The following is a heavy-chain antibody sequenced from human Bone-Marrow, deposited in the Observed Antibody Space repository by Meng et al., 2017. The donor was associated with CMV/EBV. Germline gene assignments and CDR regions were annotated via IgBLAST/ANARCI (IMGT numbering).Heavy chain of an antibody. CDR2: INPNSCDT. J-gene: IGHJ4*02. CDR3: ARGRSTGFDY. V-gene: IGHV1-2*02. Sequence: QVQLVQSGAAVKKPGAPVRVSCKAAAYTFTGYYLHWVRQAPGQGLEWMGWINPNSCDTNYAQKFHGRITMTSDTSLATAYMVLSSLRSDDTAVYYCARGRSTGFDYWGQGALVTVSS. D-gene: IGHD4-11*01. CDR1: AYTFTGYY.